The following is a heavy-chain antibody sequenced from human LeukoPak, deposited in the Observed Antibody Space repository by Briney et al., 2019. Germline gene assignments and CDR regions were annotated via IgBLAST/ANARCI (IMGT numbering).Heavy chain of an antibody. V-gene: IGHV3-33*08. D-gene: IGHD6-6*01. J-gene: IGHJ4*02. CDR1: GFTFSSYW. CDR3: ARDSSSGSGLDY. CDR2: IWYDGSNK. Sequence: GGSLRLSCAASGFTFSSYWMNWVRQAPGKGLEWVAVIWYDGSNKYYADSVKGRFTISRDNSKNTLYLQMNSLRAEDTAVYYCARDSSSGSGLDYWGQGTLVTVSS.